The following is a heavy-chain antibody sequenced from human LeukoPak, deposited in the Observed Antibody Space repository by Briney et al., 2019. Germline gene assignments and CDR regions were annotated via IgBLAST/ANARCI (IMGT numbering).Heavy chain of an antibody. CDR3: ARVSHYDSGSYLGFDY. J-gene: IGHJ4*02. CDR1: GYTFTGYY. Sequence: ASVKVSCKASGYTFTGYYMHWVRQAPGQGLEWMGWINPNSGGTNYAQKFQGRVTMTRDTSISAAYMELRRLTSDDTALFYCARVSHYDSGSYLGFDYWGQGTLVTVSS. V-gene: IGHV1-2*02. D-gene: IGHD1-26*01. CDR2: INPNSGGT.